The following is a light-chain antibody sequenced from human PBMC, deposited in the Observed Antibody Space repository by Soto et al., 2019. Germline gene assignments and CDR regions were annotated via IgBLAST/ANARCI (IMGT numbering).Light chain of an antibody. V-gene: IGKV1-39*01. CDR1: HTIATY. Sequence: IQMTQSPSSLSASVGDGVTLTCRASHTIATYLNWYQQKPGQVPEVLIYGASRLHVGVPSRFTGSGYGTDFTLTINNLQHEYFAIYYCQQFYYYPHTFGQGTKLEVK. CDR2: GAS. J-gene: IGKJ2*01. CDR3: QQFYYYPHT.